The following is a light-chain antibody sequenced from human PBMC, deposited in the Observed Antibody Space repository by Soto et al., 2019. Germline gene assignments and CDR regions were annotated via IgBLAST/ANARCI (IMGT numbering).Light chain of an antibody. CDR2: VDSDGSH. J-gene: IGLJ2*01. Sequence: QAVVTQSPSASASLGASVKLTCTLSSGHSSYAIAWHQQQPEKGPRYLMKVDSDGSHTKGDGIPDRFSGSSSGPERYLHISSLQSEDEADYYCQTWGTGIHVVFGGGTKVTVL. V-gene: IGLV4-69*01. CDR3: QTWGTGIHVV. CDR1: SGHSSYA.